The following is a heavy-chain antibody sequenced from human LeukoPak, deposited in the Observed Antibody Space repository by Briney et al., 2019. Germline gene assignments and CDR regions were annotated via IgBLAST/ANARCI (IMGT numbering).Heavy chain of an antibody. CDR2: INHSGST. J-gene: IGHJ1*01. V-gene: IGHV4-34*01. D-gene: IGHD3-10*01. CDR1: GGSFSGYY. Sequence: SETLSLTCAVYGGSFSGYYWSWVRQPPGKGLEWIGEINHSGSTNYNPSLKSRVTISVDTTKNQFSLKLSSVTAADTAVYYCARGSSYGSGSYRSEYFQHWGQGTLVTVSS. CDR3: ARGSSYGSGSYRSEYFQH.